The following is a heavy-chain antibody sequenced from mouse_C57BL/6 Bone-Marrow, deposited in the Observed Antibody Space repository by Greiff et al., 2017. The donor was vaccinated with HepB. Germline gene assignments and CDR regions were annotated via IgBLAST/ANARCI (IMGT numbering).Heavy chain of an antibody. J-gene: IGHJ3*01. Sequence: EVHLVESGEGLVKPGGSLKLSCAASGFTFSSYAMSWVRQTPEKRLEWVAYISSGGDYIYYADTVKGRFTISRDNARNTLYLQMSSLKSEDTAMYYCTRDYYDYDEDWFAYWGQGTLVTVSA. CDR3: TRDYYDYDEDWFAY. CDR2: ISSGGDYI. D-gene: IGHD2-4*01. V-gene: IGHV5-9-1*02. CDR1: GFTFSSYA.